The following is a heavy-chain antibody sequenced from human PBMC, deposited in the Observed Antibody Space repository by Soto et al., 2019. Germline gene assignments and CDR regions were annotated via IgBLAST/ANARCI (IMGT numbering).Heavy chain of an antibody. CDR2: INPSGGIT. D-gene: IGHD2-2*01. CDR3: ARGISTTRYYYYYGMDV. J-gene: IGHJ6*02. Sequence: PSVKVSCKASGYTLTSYYLRWVRQAPGQGPEWMGIINPSGGITNDAQKFQDRVTMTSDTSTSTVYMELSSLRSEDTAVYYCARGISTTRYYYYYGMDVWGQGTTVTVSS. CDR1: GYTLTSYY. V-gene: IGHV1-46*01.